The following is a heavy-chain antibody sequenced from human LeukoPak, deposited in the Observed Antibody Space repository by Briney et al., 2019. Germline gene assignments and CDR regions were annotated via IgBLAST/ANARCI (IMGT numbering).Heavy chain of an antibody. D-gene: IGHD6-13*01. CDR1: GGSISSSSYY. CDR3: ARFSSSSSYFDY. Sequence: PSETLSLTCTVSGGSISSSSYYCGWIRQPPGKGLEWIGSIYYSGSTYYNPAHKSRVTISVDTSKNQFPLKLSSVTAADTAVYYCARFSSSSSYFDYWGQGTLVTVSS. CDR2: IYYSGST. J-gene: IGHJ4*02. V-gene: IGHV4-39*01.